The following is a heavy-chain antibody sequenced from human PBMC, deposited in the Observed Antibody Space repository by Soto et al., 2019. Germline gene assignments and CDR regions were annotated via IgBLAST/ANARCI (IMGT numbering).Heavy chain of an antibody. CDR3: ARGQDHLAVLRYFDWLGFHYYYYDMDV. D-gene: IGHD3-9*01. Sequence: SQTLSLTCAISGDSVSSNSAAWNWITQSPSRGLEWLGRTYYRSKWYNDYAVSVKSRITINPDTSKNQFSLQLNSVTPEDTAVYYCARGQDHLAVLRYFDWLGFHYYYYDMDVWGQGTTVTVSS. V-gene: IGHV6-1*01. J-gene: IGHJ6*02. CDR2: TYYRSKWYN. CDR1: GDSVSSNSAA.